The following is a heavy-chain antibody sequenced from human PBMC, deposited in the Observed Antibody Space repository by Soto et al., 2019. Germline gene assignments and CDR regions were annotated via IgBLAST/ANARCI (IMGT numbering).Heavy chain of an antibody. V-gene: IGHV4-30-2*01. Sequence: SETLSPTCAVSSVSISSSGYSWSWIRQPPGKGLEWIGCIYHTGGTSYNPSLKSRLTISVDRSKNQFSLKLSSVTAADTAVYYCASSSPHDYGVSNYFDYWGQGTLVT. CDR2: IYHTGGT. J-gene: IGHJ4*02. CDR1: SVSISSSGYS. D-gene: IGHD4-17*01. CDR3: ASSSPHDYGVSNYFDY.